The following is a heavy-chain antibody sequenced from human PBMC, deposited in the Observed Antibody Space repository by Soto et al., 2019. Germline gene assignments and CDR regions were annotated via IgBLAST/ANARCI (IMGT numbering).Heavy chain of an antibody. CDR3: AKGADYDILTGDQFYGMDV. V-gene: IGHV4-59*01. D-gene: IGHD3-9*01. Sequence: TSETLSLTCTVSGGSISSYYWSWIRQPPGKGLEWIGYIYYSGSTNYNPSLKSRVTISVDTSKNQSSLKLSSVTAADTAVYYCAKGADYDILTGDQFYGMDVWGQGTTVTVSS. J-gene: IGHJ6*02. CDR1: GGSISSYY. CDR2: IYYSGST.